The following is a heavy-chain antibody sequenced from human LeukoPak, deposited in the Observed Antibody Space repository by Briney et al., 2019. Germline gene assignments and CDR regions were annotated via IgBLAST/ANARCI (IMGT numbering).Heavy chain of an antibody. J-gene: IGHJ4*02. Sequence: ASVKVSCKASGYTFTGYYMHWVRQAPGQGLEWMGWINPTSGGTNYAQKFQGRVTMTRATSISTAYMELSRLRSDDTAVYYCARAPSLVFQDSSWYIYWGQGTLVTVSS. CDR1: GYTFTGYY. V-gene: IGHV1-2*02. D-gene: IGHD6-13*01. CDR2: INPTSGGT. CDR3: ARAPSLVFQDSSWYIY.